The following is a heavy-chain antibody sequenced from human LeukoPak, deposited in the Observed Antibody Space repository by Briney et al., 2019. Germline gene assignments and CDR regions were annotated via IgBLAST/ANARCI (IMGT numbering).Heavy chain of an antibody. CDR2: IKHDGSEK. J-gene: IGHJ4*02. CDR1: GFSFSTDA. Sequence: GGSLRLSCAASGFSFSTDAMSWVRQAPGKGLEWVASIKHDGSEKYYVDSVRGRITISRDNTKNLLYLQMSSLRAEDTAVYYCATDRGWRTSGYYLYYFEYWGQGTLVTFSS. V-gene: IGHV3-7*01. CDR3: ATDRGWRTSGYYLYYFEY. D-gene: IGHD3-3*01.